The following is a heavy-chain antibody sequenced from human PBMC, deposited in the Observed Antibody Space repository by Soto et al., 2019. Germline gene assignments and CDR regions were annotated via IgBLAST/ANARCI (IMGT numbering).Heavy chain of an antibody. J-gene: IGHJ6*02. CDR1: GFTFSHHY. CDR3: ARGDYGLDV. V-gene: IGHV3-11*01. Sequence: QVQLVESGGGLVKPGGSLRLSCAASGFTFSHHYMSWIRQAPGKGLEWVSYITISDEPTYYADSVKGRFAISRDNAKNSVFLQMDSLRDEDSAVYYCARGDYGLDVWGPGTTVIVSS. CDR2: ITISDEPT.